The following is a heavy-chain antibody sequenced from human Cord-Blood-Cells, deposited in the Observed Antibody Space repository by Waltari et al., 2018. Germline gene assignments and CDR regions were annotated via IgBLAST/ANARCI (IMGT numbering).Heavy chain of an antibody. V-gene: IGHV3-23*01. J-gene: IGHJ4*02. CDR2: ISGSGGST. CDR1: GFTFSSYA. CDR3: AKARGGDYFDY. Sequence: EVQLLESGGGLVQPGGSLRLSCAASGFTFSSYAMSWVRQAPGKGLGGVSAISGSGGSTYYADAVKGRFTISRDNSKNTLYLQMNSLRAEDTAVYYCAKARGGDYFDYWGQGTLVTVSS. D-gene: IGHD3-16*01.